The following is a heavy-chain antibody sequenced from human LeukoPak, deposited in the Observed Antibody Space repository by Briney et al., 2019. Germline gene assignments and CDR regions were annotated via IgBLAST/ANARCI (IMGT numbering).Heavy chain of an antibody. Sequence: SETLSLTCTVAGGSISPYYWSWIRQPPGKGLEWIGYIYYSGNTNYNPSLKSRVTISVDTSKNQFSLKLSSVTAADTAVYYCARAFYPGYYSYMAVWGKGTTVTVSS. D-gene: IGHD3-16*02. V-gene: IGHV4-59*01. CDR2: IYYSGNT. J-gene: IGHJ6*03. CDR3: ARAFYPGYYSYMAV. CDR1: GGSISPYY.